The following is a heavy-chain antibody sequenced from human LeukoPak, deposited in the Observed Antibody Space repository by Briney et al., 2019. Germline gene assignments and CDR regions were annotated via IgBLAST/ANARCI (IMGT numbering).Heavy chain of an antibody. J-gene: IGHJ3*02. CDR1: GFTFSSYW. D-gene: IGHD6-6*01. Sequence: GGSLRLSCAASGFTFSSYWMHWVRQAPGKGLVWVSRISTDGSSTNSADSVKGRLAISRDNAKNTLYLQMNSLRAEDTAVYYCVREYSSSSGRAFDMWGQGTMVTVSP. V-gene: IGHV3-74*01. CDR2: ISTDGSST. CDR3: VREYSSSSGRAFDM.